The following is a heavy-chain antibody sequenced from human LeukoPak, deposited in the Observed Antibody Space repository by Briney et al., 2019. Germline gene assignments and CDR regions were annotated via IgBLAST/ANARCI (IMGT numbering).Heavy chain of an antibody. D-gene: IGHD4-17*01. J-gene: IGHJ3*02. CDR2: IYYSGNT. CDR3: ARHDYADYGAFDI. V-gene: IGHV4-39*01. CDR1: GGSISSSSYY. Sequence: SETLSLTCTVFGGSISSSSYYWGWIRQPPGKGLELIGTIYYSGNTYHNASLKGRITISVDTSKNQFSLELSSVTAADTAVYFCARHDYADYGAFDIWGQGTMVTVSS.